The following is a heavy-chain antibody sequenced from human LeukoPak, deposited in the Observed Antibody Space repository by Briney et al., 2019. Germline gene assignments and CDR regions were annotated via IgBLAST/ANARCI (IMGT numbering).Heavy chain of an antibody. CDR3: ARQSRYSDGSSYFSDDY. J-gene: IGHJ4*02. CDR2: IHHSGST. D-gene: IGHD3-22*01. Sequence: PSETLSLTCTVSGGSISTYYWSWIRQTPAKGLEWIGYIHHSGSTTYNPSLKSRVTISIDTSKNQFSLNLSSVTAADTAVYYCARQSRYSDGSSYFSDDYWGQGNLVTVSS. CDR1: GGSISTYY. V-gene: IGHV4-59*08.